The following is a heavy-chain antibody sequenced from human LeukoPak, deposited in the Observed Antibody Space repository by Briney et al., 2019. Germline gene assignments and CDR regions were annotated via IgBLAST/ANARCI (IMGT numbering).Heavy chain of an antibody. CDR2: IYYSGST. CDR1: GGSISSSSYY. Sequence: SETLSLTCTVSGGSISSSSYYWGLIRQPSGKGLEWIGSIYYSGSTYYNPSLKSRVTISVDTSKNQFSLKLSSVTAADTAVYYCARASYGPFYYYYYGMDVWGQGTTVTVSS. D-gene: IGHD5-18*01. V-gene: IGHV4-39*01. J-gene: IGHJ6*02. CDR3: ARASYGPFYYYYYGMDV.